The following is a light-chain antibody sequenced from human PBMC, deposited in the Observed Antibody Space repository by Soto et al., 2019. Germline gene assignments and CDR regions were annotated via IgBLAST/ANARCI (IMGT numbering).Light chain of an antibody. Sequence: QSALTQPTSVSGSPGQSITISCTGNNNDIGTYDYVSWYQQHPGRAPRLLIHGVTTRPSGISGRFSASKSGLTASLTISGLQPEDEADYYCSSFTSNRIYVFGPGTKLTVL. V-gene: IGLV2-14*03. CDR3: SSFTSNRIYV. CDR1: NNDIGTYDY. CDR2: GVT. J-gene: IGLJ1*01.